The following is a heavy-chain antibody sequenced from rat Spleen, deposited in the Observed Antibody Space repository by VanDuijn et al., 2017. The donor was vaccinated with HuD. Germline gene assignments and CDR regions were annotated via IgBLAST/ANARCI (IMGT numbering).Heavy chain of an antibody. CDR1: GFSLIRYN. D-gene: IGHD1-6*01. CDR3: TSGPSSTYYGWFAY. Sequence: QVQLKESGPGLVQPSQTLSLTCTVSGFSLIRYNVHWVRQPPGKGLEWMGRIQSGGSTDYNSTLKSRLSIRRDTSKSQVFLKMISLQTEDTAIYFCTSGPSSTYYGWFAYWGQGTLVTVSA. J-gene: IGHJ3*01. CDR2: IQSGGST. V-gene: IGHV2-19*01.